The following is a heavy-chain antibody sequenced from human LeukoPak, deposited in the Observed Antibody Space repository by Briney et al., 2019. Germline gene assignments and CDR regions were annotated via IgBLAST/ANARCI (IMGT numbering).Heavy chain of an antibody. V-gene: IGHV3-30*18. CDR2: ISYDGRNK. CDR3: AKGTLWENNFDY. D-gene: IGHD1-1*01. J-gene: IGHJ4*02. Sequence: GGSLRLSCAASGFTFSSYGMHWVRQAPGKGLEWVAVISYDGRNKYYADSVKGRFTISRDNSKNTLYLQMNSLRAEDTAVYYCAKGTLWENNFDYWGQGTLVTVSS. CDR1: GFTFSSYG.